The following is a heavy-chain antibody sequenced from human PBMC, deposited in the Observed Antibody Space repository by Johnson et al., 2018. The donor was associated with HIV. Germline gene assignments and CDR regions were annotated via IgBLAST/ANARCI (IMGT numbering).Heavy chain of an antibody. Sequence: QVLLLESGGGVVQPGRSLRLSCAASGFTFSSYAMHWVRQAPGKGLEWVAVISYDGSNKYYADSVKGRFTISRDNSKNTLYLQMNNLRLGDTAVYYCARSVHDYSDYLWGRDAFDIWGQGTMVIVSS. CDR1: GFTFSSYA. J-gene: IGHJ3*02. CDR2: ISYDGSNK. CDR3: ARSVHDYSDYLWGRDAFDI. V-gene: IGHV3-30*04. D-gene: IGHD4-11*01.